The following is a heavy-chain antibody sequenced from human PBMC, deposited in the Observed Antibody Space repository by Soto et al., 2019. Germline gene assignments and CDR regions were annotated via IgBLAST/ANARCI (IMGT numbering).Heavy chain of an antibody. V-gene: IGHV3-23*01. CDR3: AKVDGWGVTTLIGFDY. Sequence: EVQLLESGGGLVQPGGSLRLSCAASGFTFSSYAMSWVRQAPGKGLEWVSAISGSGGSTYYADSVKGRFTISRDNSKNTLYLQMNSLRAEDTAVYYCAKVDGWGVTTLIGFDYWGQGTLVTVSS. CDR2: ISGSGGST. J-gene: IGHJ4*02. CDR1: GFTFSSYA. D-gene: IGHD4-17*01.